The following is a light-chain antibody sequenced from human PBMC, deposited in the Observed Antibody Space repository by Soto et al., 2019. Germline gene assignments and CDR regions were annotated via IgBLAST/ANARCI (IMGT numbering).Light chain of an antibody. CDR2: DAS. CDR1: QSVNNF. V-gene: IGKV3-11*01. CDR3: QHRSTWRCI. Sequence: EIVLTQSPATLSLSPGERATLSCRASQSVNNFLVWYQQKPGQAPRLLIYDASNRATGIPARFSGSGSVTDSTLTLSTLEPEDFAVYYRQHRSTWRCIFGQGTRLEIK. J-gene: IGKJ2*01.